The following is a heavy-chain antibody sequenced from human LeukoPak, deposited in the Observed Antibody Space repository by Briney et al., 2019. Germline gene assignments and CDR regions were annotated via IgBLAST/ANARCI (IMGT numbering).Heavy chain of an antibody. CDR3: ARTLYSYGIMDV. V-gene: IGHV4-4*09. D-gene: IGHD5-18*01. CDR1: GASINSYY. Sequence: SETLSLTCNVSGASINSYYWTWIRQPPGKGLEWIGYIYTSGSTNYNPSLKSRVTISVDTSKNQFSLKLSSVIAADTAVYYCARTLYSYGIMDVWGKGTTVTVSS. J-gene: IGHJ6*03. CDR2: IYTSGST.